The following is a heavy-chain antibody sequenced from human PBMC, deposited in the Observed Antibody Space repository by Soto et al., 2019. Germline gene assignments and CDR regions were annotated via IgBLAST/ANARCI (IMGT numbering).Heavy chain of an antibody. CDR1: LYTFSNYY. J-gene: IGHJ4*02. CDR3: ARVGSFLVADGTDYFDY. Sequence: ASVXVAFKASLYTFSNYYMRFFLEAPGQGLECIGLINPSGSSTRYAQKFLGRVTMTRDTSTSTAYMELSTLKSEDTAVYYCARVGSFLVADGTDYFDYWGQGTLVTVSS. CDR2: INPSGSST. V-gene: IGHV1-46*01. D-gene: IGHD5-12*01.